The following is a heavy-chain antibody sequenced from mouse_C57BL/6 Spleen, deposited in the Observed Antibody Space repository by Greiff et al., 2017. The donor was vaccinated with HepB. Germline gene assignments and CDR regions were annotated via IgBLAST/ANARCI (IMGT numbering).Heavy chain of an antibody. V-gene: IGHV5-17*01. CDR1: GFTFSDYG. D-gene: IGHD2-4*01. CDR2: ISSGSSTI. CDR3: ARPDYDYDWYFDV. Sequence: DVKLVESGGGLVKPGGSLKLSCAASGFTFSDYGMHWVRQAPEKGLEWVAYISSGSSTIYYADTVKGRFTISRDNAKNTLFLQMTSLRSEDTAMYYCARPDYDYDWYFDVWGTGTTVTVSS. J-gene: IGHJ1*03.